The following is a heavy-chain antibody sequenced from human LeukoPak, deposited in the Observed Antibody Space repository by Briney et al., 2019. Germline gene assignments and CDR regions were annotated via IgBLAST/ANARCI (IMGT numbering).Heavy chain of an antibody. CDR1: GFTFSSYS. J-gene: IGHJ4*02. CDR2: ISSSSSYI. V-gene: IGHV3-21*01. CDR3: ARGYCSGGSCRKLDY. Sequence: GSLRLSCAASGFTFSSYSRNWVRQAPGKGLEWVSSISSSSSYIYYADSVKGRFTISRDNAKNSLYLQMNSLRAEDTAVYYCARGYCSGGSCRKLDYWGQGTLVTVSS. D-gene: IGHD2-15*01.